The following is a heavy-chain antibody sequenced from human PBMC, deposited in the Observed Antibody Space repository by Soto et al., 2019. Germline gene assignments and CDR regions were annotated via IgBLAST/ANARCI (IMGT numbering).Heavy chain of an antibody. CDR2: IYYSGST. CDR1: GAYISGADSY. J-gene: IGHJ5*02. V-gene: IGHV4-30-4*01. Sequence: SETLSLTCVVSGAYISGADSYWFWIRKPPGKGLEWIGYIYYSGSTYYNPSLKSRVTISVDTSKNQFSLKLSSVTAADTAVYYCAREAARVVLNWFDPWGQGTLVTVSS. D-gene: IGHD2-15*01. CDR3: AREAARVVLNWFDP.